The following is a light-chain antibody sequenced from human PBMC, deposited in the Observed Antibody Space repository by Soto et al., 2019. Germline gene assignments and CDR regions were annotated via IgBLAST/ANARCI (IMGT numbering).Light chain of an antibody. V-gene: IGLV2-23*01. CDR2: EGF. CDR1: SNDIGIDKL. J-gene: IGLJ2*01. CDR3: CSYANTNNWL. Sequence: QSALTQPASVSGSPGQSITISCTGTSNDIGIDKLVSWYQQHPGRAPKLMIYEGFRRPPGVSDRFSGSKSGNTASLTISGLRAEDEADYYCCSYANTNNWLFGGGTKLTVL.